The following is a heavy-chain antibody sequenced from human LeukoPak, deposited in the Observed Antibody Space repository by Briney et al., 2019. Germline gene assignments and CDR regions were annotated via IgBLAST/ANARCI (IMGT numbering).Heavy chain of an antibody. D-gene: IGHD3-16*01. CDR1: GGSISSYY. V-gene: IGHV4-59*01. Sequence: PSETLSLTCTVSGGSISSYYWSWIRQPPGKGLEWIGYIYYSGSTNYNPSLKSRVTISVDTSKNQFSLKLSSVTAADTAVYYYARTQFYRGGFDYWGQGTLVTVSS. CDR3: ARTQFYRGGFDY. J-gene: IGHJ4*02. CDR2: IYYSGST.